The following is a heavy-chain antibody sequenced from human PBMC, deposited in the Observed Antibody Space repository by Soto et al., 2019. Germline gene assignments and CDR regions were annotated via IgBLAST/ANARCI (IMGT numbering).Heavy chain of an antibody. J-gene: IGHJ4*02. V-gene: IGHV1-69*01. Sequence: QVQLVQSGAEVKKPGSSVKVSCKASGGTFNNFAFNWVRQAPGQGLEWMGGIIPIFGSANYAQKFQGRVTLTAAGSTSTAYLARSSLRSEDTAIYYCATEGGFGGTRSPFDNWGQGTVVTVSS. CDR3: ATEGGFGGTRSPFDN. CDR1: GGTFNNFA. CDR2: IIPIFGSA. D-gene: IGHD2-15*01.